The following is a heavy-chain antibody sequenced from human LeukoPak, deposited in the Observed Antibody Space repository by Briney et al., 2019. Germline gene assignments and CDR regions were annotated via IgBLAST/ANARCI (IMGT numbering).Heavy chain of an antibody. CDR1: GFTFDDYG. CDR2: INWNGGST. CDR3: ARRSGYDSNYFDY. Sequence: GGSLRLSCAASGFTFDDYGMTWVRQAPGKGLEWVSGINWNGGSTGYADSVKGRFTISRYNAKNSLYLQMNSLRAEDTALYYCARRSGYDSNYFDYWGQGTLVTVSS. J-gene: IGHJ4*02. D-gene: IGHD5-12*01. V-gene: IGHV3-20*04.